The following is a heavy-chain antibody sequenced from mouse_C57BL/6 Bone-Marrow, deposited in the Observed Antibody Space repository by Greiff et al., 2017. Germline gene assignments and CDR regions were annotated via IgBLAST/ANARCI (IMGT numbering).Heavy chain of an antibody. Sequence: EVQLVESGGGLVQPGGSLSLSCAASGFTFTDYYMSWVRQPPGKALEWLGFIRNKANGYTTEYSASVKGRFTISRDNSQSILYLQMNALRAEDSATYDCARYLYYAYDGGFAYWGQGTLVTVSA. V-gene: IGHV7-3*01. CDR3: ARYLYYAYDGGFAY. J-gene: IGHJ3*01. CDR2: IRNKANGYTT. CDR1: GFTFTDYY. D-gene: IGHD2-2*01.